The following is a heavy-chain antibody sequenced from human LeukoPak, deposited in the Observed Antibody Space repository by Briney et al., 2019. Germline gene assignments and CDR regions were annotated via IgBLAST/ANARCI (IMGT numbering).Heavy chain of an antibody. D-gene: IGHD6-6*01. Sequence: GGSLRLSCAASGFTFSSYAMHWVRQAPGKGLEWVAVISYDGSNKYYADSVKGRFTISRDNSKNTLYLQMNSLRAEDTAVYYCARDGGSSSFNFDYWGQGTLVIVSS. V-gene: IGHV3-30-3*01. CDR1: GFTFSSYA. J-gene: IGHJ4*02. CDR3: ARDGGSSSFNFDY. CDR2: ISYDGSNK.